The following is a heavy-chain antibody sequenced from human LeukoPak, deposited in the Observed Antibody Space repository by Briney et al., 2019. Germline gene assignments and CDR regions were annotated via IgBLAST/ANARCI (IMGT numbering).Heavy chain of an antibody. CDR3: GKRMDV. CDR2: IWYDGSNK. Sequence: TGGSLRLSCAASGFTFSSYGMHWVRQAPGKGLEWVAVIWYDGSNKYYADSVKGRFTISRDNAKNSLYLQMTSLRAEDTAVYHCGKRMDVWGQGTTVIVSS. J-gene: IGHJ6*02. V-gene: IGHV3-33*03. CDR1: GFTFSSYG.